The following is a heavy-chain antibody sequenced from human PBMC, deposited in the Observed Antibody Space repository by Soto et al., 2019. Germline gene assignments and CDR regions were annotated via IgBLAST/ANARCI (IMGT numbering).Heavy chain of an antibody. J-gene: IGHJ4*01. D-gene: IGHD3-10*01. CDR1: GDTFKNYA. V-gene: IGHV1-69*01. CDR2: IIPIFGKT. CDR3: ATSEYNYGPFDY. Sequence: QVQLVQSGAEVRKPGSSVKVSCRASGDTFKNYAISWVRQAPGQGLEWMGGIIPIFGKTDYAQTFHGRVTINGDESTYTAHMELRGLRSDDTALYYCATSEYNYGPFDYWGRGLLVTVSS.